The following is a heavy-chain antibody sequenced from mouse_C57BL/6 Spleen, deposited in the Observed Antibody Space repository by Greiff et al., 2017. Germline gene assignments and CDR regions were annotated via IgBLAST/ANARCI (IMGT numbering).Heavy chain of an antibody. V-gene: IGHV3-6*01. CDR1: GYSITSGYY. CDR2: ISYDGSN. J-gene: IGHJ2*01. CDR3: ARAIYYGNVDD. D-gene: IGHD2-1*01. Sequence: ESGPGLVKPSQSLSLTCSVTGYSITSGYYWNWIRQFPGNKLEWMGYISYDGSNNYNPSLKNRISITRDTSKNQLFLKLNSVTTEDTATYYCARAIYYGNVDDWGQGTTLTVSS.